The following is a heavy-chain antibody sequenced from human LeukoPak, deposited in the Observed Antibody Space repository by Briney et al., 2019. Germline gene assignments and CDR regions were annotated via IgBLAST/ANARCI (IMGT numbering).Heavy chain of an antibody. CDR1: GYTFTSYD. Sequence: ASVKVSCKASGYTFTSYDINWVRQATGQGLEWMGWMNPNSGNTGYAQKFQGRVTITRNTSISTAYMELSSLRSEDTAVYYCARAGGSSGSYFDAFDIWGQGTMVTVSS. J-gene: IGHJ3*02. D-gene: IGHD1-26*01. V-gene: IGHV1-8*01. CDR3: ARAGGSSGSYFDAFDI. CDR2: MNPNSGNT.